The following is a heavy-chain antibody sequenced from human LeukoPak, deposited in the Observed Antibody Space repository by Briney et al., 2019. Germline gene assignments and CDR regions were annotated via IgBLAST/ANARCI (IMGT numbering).Heavy chain of an antibody. V-gene: IGHV3-23*01. CDR2: IVDSGVDT. Sequence: GGSLRLSCAASGFTFSRHAMSWVRRAPGKGLEWVSVIVDSGVDTYYADSVKGRFTISRDNSKNTLYVQMNSLGAEDTAVYYCAKGPNDSSNYLFDYWGQGTLVTVSS. CDR3: AKGPNDSSNYLFDY. J-gene: IGHJ4*02. D-gene: IGHD4-11*01. CDR1: GFTFSRHA.